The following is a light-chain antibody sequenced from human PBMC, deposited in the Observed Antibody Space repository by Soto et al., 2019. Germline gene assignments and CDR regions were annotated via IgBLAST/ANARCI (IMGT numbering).Light chain of an antibody. J-gene: IGLJ1*01. CDR2: EVS. Sequence: QSVLTQPPSASGSPGQSVTISCTGTSSDVGGYNYVSWYQQHPGKAPKLMIYEVSKRPSGVPDRFSGSKSGNTASLTVSGLQAEDEADYYISSYASSHAMRVFGTGTKVTVL. CDR1: SSDVGGYNY. V-gene: IGLV2-8*01. CDR3: SSYASSHAMRV.